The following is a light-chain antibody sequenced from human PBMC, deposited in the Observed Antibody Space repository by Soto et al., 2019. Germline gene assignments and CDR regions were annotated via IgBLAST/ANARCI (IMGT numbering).Light chain of an antibody. CDR2: RDS. CDR1: NIGSKN. CDR3: QVWDSSTAV. V-gene: IGLV3-9*01. J-gene: IGLJ1*01. Sequence: SYALTQPLSVSVALGQTARITCGGNNIGSKNVHWYQQKPGQAPVLVIYRDSNRPSGIPERFSGSNSGNTATLTISRAQAGDDADYYCQVWDSSTAVFGTGTKV.